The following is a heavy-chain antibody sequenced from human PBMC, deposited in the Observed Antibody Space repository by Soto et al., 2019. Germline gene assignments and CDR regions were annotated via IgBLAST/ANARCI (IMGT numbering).Heavy chain of an antibody. V-gene: IGHV3-21*01. D-gene: IGHD4-17*01. CDR3: ARVRMTTVTTDAFDI. J-gene: IGHJ3*02. Sequence: EVQLVESGGGLVKPGGSLRLSCAASGFTFSSYSMNWVRQAPGKGLEWVSSMSSSSSYKYYADSVKGRFTISRDNAKNSLYLPMNSLRAEDTAVYYCARVRMTTVTTDAFDIWGQGTMVTVSS. CDR2: MSSSSSYK. CDR1: GFTFSSYS.